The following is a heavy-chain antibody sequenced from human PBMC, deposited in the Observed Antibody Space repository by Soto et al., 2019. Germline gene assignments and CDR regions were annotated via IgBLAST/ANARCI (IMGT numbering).Heavy chain of an antibody. Sequence: QVQLQESGPGLVKPSQTLSLTCTVSGGSISSGGYYWSWIRQHPVKGLEWIGFISYSGSTYYNPSLKRRVAISVDTSQTQFSLILTSVTAADTAVYYCSGRRLSFDSWGQGTLVTVSS. CDR1: GGSISSGGYY. CDR3: SGRRLSFDS. J-gene: IGHJ4*02. CDR2: ISYSGST. V-gene: IGHV4-31*03. D-gene: IGHD3-16*02.